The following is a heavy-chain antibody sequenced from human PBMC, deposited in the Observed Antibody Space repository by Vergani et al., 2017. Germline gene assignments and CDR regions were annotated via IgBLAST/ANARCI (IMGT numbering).Heavy chain of an antibody. CDR3: AKVGRSEVAGTFGAFDI. J-gene: IGHJ3*02. V-gene: IGHV3-23*04. Sequence: EVQLVESGGGLVQPGGSLRLSCAASGFTFSTYDMHWVRQATGKGLEWVSSVSGSSATPYYADSVKGRFIISRDNSKNTLFLHMNSLRPEDTAVYYCAKVGRSEVAGTFGAFDIWGQGTMVTVSS. CDR2: VSGSSATP. CDR1: GFTFSTYD. D-gene: IGHD6-19*01.